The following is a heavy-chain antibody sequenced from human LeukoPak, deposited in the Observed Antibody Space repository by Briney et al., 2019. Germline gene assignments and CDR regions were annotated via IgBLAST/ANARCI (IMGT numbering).Heavy chain of an antibody. Sequence: GGSLRLSCTASGFTFGDYAMSWVRQAPGKGLEWVGFIRSKAYGGTTEYAASVKGRFTISRDDSKTIAYLHMNSLKTEDTAVYYCTRETRRGYTYGYSSGSYFFDYWGQGTLVTVSS. J-gene: IGHJ4*02. CDR3: TRETRRGYTYGYSSGSYFFDY. CDR2: IRSKAYGGTT. D-gene: IGHD5-18*01. V-gene: IGHV3-49*04. CDR1: GFTFGDYA.